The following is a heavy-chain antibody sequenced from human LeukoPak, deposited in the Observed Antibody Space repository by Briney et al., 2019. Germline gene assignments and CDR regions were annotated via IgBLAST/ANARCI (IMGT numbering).Heavy chain of an antibody. D-gene: IGHD1-1*01. Sequence: PGGSLRLSCAASGFTFSSYAMHWVRQAPGKGLERVAVISYDGSNKYYADSVKGRFTISRDNSKNTLYLQMNSLRAEDTAVYYCARGITTYYYYYMDVWGKGTTVTVSS. CDR1: GFTFSSYA. CDR3: ARGITTYYYYYMDV. CDR2: ISYDGSNK. V-gene: IGHV3-30*04. J-gene: IGHJ6*03.